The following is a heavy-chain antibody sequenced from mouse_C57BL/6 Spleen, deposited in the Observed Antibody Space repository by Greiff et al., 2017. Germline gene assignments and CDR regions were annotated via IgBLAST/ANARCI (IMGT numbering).Heavy chain of an antibody. Sequence: EVQLQQSGGGLVKPGGSLKLSCAASGFTFSDYGMHWVRQAPEQGLEWVAYISSGSSTIYYADTVKGRFTISRDNAKNTLFLQMTSLRSEDTAMYYCARGLPWFAYWGQGTLVTVSA. J-gene: IGHJ3*01. CDR2: ISSGSSTI. CDR1: GFTFSDYG. V-gene: IGHV5-17*01. CDR3: ARGLPWFAY.